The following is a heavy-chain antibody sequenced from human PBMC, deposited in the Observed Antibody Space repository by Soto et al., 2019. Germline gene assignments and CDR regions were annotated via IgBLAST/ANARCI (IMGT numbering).Heavy chain of an antibody. CDR1: GGTFSSYA. CDR2: IIPIFGTA. D-gene: IGHD3-9*01. CDR3: ARDEYEILMPYDILTGSQNWFDP. Sequence: SVKVSCKASGGTFSSYAISWVRQAPGLGLEWMGGIIPIFGTANYAQKFQGRVTITADKSTSTAYMELSSLRSEDTAVYYCARDEYEILMPYDILTGSQNWFDPWGQGTLVTVSS. V-gene: IGHV1-69*06. J-gene: IGHJ5*02.